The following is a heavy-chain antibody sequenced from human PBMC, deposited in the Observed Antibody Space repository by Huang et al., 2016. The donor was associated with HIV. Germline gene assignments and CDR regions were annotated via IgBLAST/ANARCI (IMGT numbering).Heavy chain of an antibody. CDR3: ARHFSYYDSSGYTPWDAFDI. Sequence: QLQLQGSGPGLVKPSETLSLTCTVSGGSITSSSYYWGWIRQPPGKGLEWVGSIYYSGSTHYNPSLKSRVTVSVDTSKNQFSLKLSSVTAADTAVYYCARHFSYYDSSGYTPWDAFDIWGQGTMVTVSS. V-gene: IGHV4-39*01. CDR1: GGSITSSSYY. CDR2: IYYSGST. D-gene: IGHD3-22*01. J-gene: IGHJ3*02.